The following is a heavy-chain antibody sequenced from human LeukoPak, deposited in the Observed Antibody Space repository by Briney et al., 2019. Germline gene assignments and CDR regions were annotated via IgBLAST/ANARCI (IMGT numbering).Heavy chain of an antibody. J-gene: IGHJ4*02. CDR1: GFTLSDYW. V-gene: IGHV3-74*01. CDR3: ARDGSLPDY. CDR2: ISSGGSST. Sequence: PGGSLRLSCAASGFTLSDYWMHWVSPTPGDGLVWVSRISSGGSSTRYADSVKGRFTISRDNAKNTLYLQMNSLRVEDTAVYYCARDGSLPDYWGQGTLVTVSS.